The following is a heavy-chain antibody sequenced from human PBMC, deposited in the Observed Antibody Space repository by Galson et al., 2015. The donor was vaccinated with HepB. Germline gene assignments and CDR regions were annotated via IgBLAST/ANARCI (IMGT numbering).Heavy chain of an antibody. CDR1: GFTFSNFA. J-gene: IGHJ4*02. CDR2: INSNGYST. Sequence: SLRLSCAASGFTFSNFAMYWVRQGPGHGLDYFSAINSNGYSTYYADSVKGRFTISRDNSKNTLYLQMSSLRPEDTAVYYCVRDGDDLTLFEYWGQGILVTVSA. CDR3: VRDGDDLTLFEY. V-gene: IGHV3-64D*06. D-gene: IGHD5-24*01.